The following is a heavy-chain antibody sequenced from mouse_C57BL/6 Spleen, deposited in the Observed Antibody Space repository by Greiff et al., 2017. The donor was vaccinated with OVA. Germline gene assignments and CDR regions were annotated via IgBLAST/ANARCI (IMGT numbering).Heavy chain of an antibody. CDR3: ARSQDGSSYGYFDV. J-gene: IGHJ1*03. D-gene: IGHD1-1*01. V-gene: IGHV1-52*01. Sequence: QVQLQQPGAELVRPGSSVKLSCKASGYTFTSYWMHWVKQRPIQGLEWIGNIDPSDSETHYNQKFKDKATLTVDKSSSTAYMQLSSLTSEDSAVYYCARSQDGSSYGYFDVWGTGTTVTVSS. CDR1: GYTFTSYW. CDR2: IDPSDSET.